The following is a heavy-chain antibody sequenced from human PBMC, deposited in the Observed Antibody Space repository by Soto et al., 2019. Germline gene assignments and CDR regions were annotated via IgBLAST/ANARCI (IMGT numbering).Heavy chain of an antibody. CDR1: GGIFNSYG. V-gene: IGHV1-69*11. J-gene: IGHJ5*02. Sequence: QVHLVQSRAEVKKPGSSVNVSCNPSGGIFNSYGISWVRQGPGQGLQWMGGINPLLGSTNYAEKFQGRLTITADDSRRTVYMELNNLRPEDTATYFCAKIRGGVYTTWGQGTLVTVSS. D-gene: IGHD3-10*01. CDR3: AKIRGGVYTT. CDR2: INPLLGST.